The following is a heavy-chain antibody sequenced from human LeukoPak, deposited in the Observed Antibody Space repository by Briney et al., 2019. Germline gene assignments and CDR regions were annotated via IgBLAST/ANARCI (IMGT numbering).Heavy chain of an antibody. Sequence: SETLSFTCAVYGGSFSDYRWSWIRQPPGKGLQWVGEVNHHGRTDYSPSLTSRVTISVDTSKSQFYLKLTSVTAADTAVYFCARGHISMDPQIVWTGYYRTDWFDPWGQGTLVTVSS. J-gene: IGHJ5*02. CDR1: GGSFSDYR. CDR2: VNHHGRT. V-gene: IGHV4-34*01. D-gene: IGHD3/OR15-3a*01. CDR3: ARGHISMDPQIVWTGYYRTDWFDP.